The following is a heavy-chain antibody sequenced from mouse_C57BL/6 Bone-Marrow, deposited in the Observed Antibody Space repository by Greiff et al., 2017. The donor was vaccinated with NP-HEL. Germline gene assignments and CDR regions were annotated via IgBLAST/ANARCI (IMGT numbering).Heavy chain of an antibody. J-gene: IGHJ4*01. CDR1: GYSFTGYY. D-gene: IGHD1-1*01. Sequence: VQLQQSGPELVKPGASVKISCKASGYSFTGYYMNWVKQSPEKSLEWIGEINPSTGGTTYNQKFKSKATLTVDKSTSTAYMQLKRLTSEDSAFYYCADGSSYDDMDYWGQGTSVTVSS. CDR2: INPSTGGT. V-gene: IGHV1-42*01. CDR3: ADGSSYDDMDY.